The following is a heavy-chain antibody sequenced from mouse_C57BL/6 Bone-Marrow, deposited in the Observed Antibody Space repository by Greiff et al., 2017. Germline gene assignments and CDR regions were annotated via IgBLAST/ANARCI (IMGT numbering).Heavy chain of an antibody. CDR2: IWWDDDK. D-gene: IGHD2-3*01. V-gene: IGHV8-8*01. CDR3: APLYDGYYGGFAY. J-gene: IGHJ3*01. CDR1: GFSLSTFGMG. Sequence: QVTLKESGPGILQPSQTLSLTCSFSGFSLSTFGMGVGWIRQPSGKGLEWLAHIWWDDDKYYNPALKSRLTISKATSKNQVFLKIANVDTADTATYYCAPLYDGYYGGFAYWGQGTLVTVSA.